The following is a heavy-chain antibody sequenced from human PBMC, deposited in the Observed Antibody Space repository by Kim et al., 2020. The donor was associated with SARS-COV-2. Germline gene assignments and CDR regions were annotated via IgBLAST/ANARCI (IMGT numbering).Heavy chain of an antibody. J-gene: IGHJ4*02. Sequence: GGSLRLSCAASGFTLSNHAMTWVRQAPGKGLEWVSDIRGGGDTYYADSVKGRFTFSRDDSQNVLFLQMDSLRADDSALYYCWGHGAFSYWGQGTLVTVSS. D-gene: IGHD3-16*01. CDR2: IRGGGDT. V-gene: IGHV3-23*01. CDR1: GFTLSNHA. CDR3: WGHGAFSY.